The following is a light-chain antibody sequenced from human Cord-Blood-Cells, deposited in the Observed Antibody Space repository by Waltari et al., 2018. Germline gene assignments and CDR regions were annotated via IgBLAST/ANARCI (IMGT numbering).Light chain of an antibody. CDR1: QSISSY. J-gene: IGKJ2*01. CDR2: AAS. CDR3: QQSYSTPYT. V-gene: IGKV1-39*01. Sequence: DIQMTQSPSSLSASVGDRVTITCRASQSISSYLNWYQQKPWKAPNLLIYAASSLQSGVPSRFSGSGSGTEFTLTISSLQPEDFATYYCQQSYSTPYTFGQGTKLEIK.